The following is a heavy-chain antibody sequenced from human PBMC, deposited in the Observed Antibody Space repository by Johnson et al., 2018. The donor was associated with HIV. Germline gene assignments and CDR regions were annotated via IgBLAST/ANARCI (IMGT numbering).Heavy chain of an antibody. V-gene: IGHV3-30-3*01. CDR2: ISYDGSNK. Sequence: QVQLVESGGGVVQPGRSLRLSCAASGFTFSSYAMHWVRQAPGKGLEWVAVISYDGSNKYYADFVKGRFTISRDNSKNTLYLQMNSLRAEDTAVYYCASTGSGSDDAFDIWGQGTMVTVSS. CDR1: GFTFSSYA. D-gene: IGHD3-10*01. J-gene: IGHJ3*02. CDR3: ASTGSGSDDAFDI.